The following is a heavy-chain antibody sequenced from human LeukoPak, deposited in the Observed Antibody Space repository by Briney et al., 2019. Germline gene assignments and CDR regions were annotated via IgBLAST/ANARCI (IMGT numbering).Heavy chain of an antibody. Sequence: ASVKVSCKASGYTFTTYHINWVQQAPGQGLEWMGRINAYNGNSNYEQKLQGRVIMTTDTSTSTVYMELRSLRSDDTAVYYCARGGRGNFDYWGQGTLVTVSS. V-gene: IGHV1-18*01. J-gene: IGHJ4*02. CDR2: INAYNGNS. D-gene: IGHD3-10*01. CDR1: GYTFTTYH. CDR3: ARGGRGNFDY.